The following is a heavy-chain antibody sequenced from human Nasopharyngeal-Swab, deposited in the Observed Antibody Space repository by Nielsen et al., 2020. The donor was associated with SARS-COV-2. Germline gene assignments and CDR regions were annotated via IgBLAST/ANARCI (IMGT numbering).Heavy chain of an antibody. V-gene: IGHV3-48*04. CDR2: IRTSVEGGM. J-gene: IGHJ4*02. Sequence: GESLKISCEASGFSFDNFPMNWVRQAPGRGLEWISNIRTSVEGGMFYADSVKGRFTISRDDAKSSLFLQMNSLRVEDTAVHYCVRDLYYGFDHWGQGTLVTVSS. D-gene: IGHD3-10*01. CDR1: GFSFDNFP. CDR3: VRDLYYGFDH.